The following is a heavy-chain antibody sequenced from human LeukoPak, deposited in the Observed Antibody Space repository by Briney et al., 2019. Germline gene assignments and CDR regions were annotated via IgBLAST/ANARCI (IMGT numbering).Heavy chain of an antibody. CDR1: GGSISNYY. Sequence: SETLSLTCTVAGGSISNYYWTWIRQPPGKGLEWIGYIYNSGSTFYNPSLKSRVTISVDTSKNQFSLNLNSVTAADTAVYYCARADFDFWSGYSDAFDIWGQGTMVTVSS. CDR3: ARADFDFWSGYSDAFDI. J-gene: IGHJ3*02. V-gene: IGHV4-59*01. D-gene: IGHD3-3*01. CDR2: IYNSGST.